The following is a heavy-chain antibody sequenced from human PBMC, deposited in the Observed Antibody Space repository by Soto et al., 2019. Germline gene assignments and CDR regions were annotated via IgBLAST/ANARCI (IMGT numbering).Heavy chain of an antibody. J-gene: IGHJ4*02. V-gene: IGHV1-18*01. CDR1: GYTFTNSG. Sequence: QVQLVQSGAEVKKPGASVKVSCKASGYTFTNSGFSWVRQAPGQGLVWVGWIRVNNGDTHYAQKLQGRVTMTTDTXTSTAFMELRSLRSDDTAGYYCARHLVYSDIDVHYWGQGTLLTVSS. CDR3: ARHLVYSDIDVHY. D-gene: IGHD4-17*01. CDR2: IRVNNGDT.